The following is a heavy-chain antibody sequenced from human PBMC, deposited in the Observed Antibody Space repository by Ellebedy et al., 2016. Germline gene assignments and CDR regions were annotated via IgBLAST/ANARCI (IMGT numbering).Heavy chain of an antibody. CDR1: GFTFSNYW. J-gene: IGHJ4*02. D-gene: IGHD3-3*02. CDR2: INQNGSET. V-gene: IGHV3-7*01. CDR3: ATVAF. Sequence: GGSLRLSCAVSGFTFSNYWMTWVRQAPGKGLEWVANINQNGSETYYVDSVRGRFTISRDNAKKSLHLQMNSLRVDDTAVYFCATVAFWGQGTPVTVSS.